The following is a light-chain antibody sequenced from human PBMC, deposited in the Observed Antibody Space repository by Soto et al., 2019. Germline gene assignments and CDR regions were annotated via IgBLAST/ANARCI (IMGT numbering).Light chain of an antibody. J-gene: IGKJ4*01. Sequence: EIVLTQSPATLSLSPGDRATLSCRASQSVGNDLVWYQQKRGQAPRVLIYYASNRATGIPARFSGSGSGTDFTLTISGLEPEDFAFYYCQQRNSWPPTFGGGTRVEIK. CDR2: YAS. V-gene: IGKV3-11*01. CDR3: QQRNSWPPT. CDR1: QSVGND.